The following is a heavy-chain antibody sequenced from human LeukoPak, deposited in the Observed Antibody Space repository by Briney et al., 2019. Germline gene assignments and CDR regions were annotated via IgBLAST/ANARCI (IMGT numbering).Heavy chain of an antibody. Sequence: HPGGSLRLSCAASGFTFSSYGMHWVRQAPGKGLEWVAVISYDGSNKYYADSVKGRFTISRDNSKNTLYLQMNSLRAEDTAVYYCAKDRARGSSSRYRGYGMDVWGQGTTVTVSS. CDR1: GFTFSSYG. D-gene: IGHD6-13*01. V-gene: IGHV3-30*18. CDR3: AKDRARGSSSRYRGYGMDV. J-gene: IGHJ6*02. CDR2: ISYDGSNK.